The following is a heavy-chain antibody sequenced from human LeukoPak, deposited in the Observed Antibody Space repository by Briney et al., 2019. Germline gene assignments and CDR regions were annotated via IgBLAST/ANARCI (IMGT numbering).Heavy chain of an antibody. D-gene: IGHD2-21*02. CDR1: GFSFSTYA. CDR2: ISSGGGST. J-gene: IGHJ1*01. CDR3: ATSGVTKRFEYFQH. V-gene: IGHV3-23*01. Sequence: GGSLRLSCAASGFSFSTYAMSWVRQAPGKGLEWVSSISSGGGSTYYADSVKGRFTISRDNSKNTLFLQMNSLRAEDTAVYYCATSGVTKRFEYFQHWGQGTLVTVSS.